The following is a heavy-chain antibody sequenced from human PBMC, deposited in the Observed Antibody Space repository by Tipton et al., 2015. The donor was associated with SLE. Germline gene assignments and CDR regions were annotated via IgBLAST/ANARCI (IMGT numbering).Heavy chain of an antibody. CDR1: GGSISSYY. Sequence: TLSLTCTVSGGSISSYYWSWIRQPPGKGLEWIGYIYYRGSTNYNPSLKSRVTISVDTSKNQFSLKLSSVTAADTAVYYCARHNGDFDYWGQGTLVTVSS. J-gene: IGHJ4*02. V-gene: IGHV4-59*08. D-gene: IGHD4-17*01. CDR2: IYYRGST. CDR3: ARHNGDFDY.